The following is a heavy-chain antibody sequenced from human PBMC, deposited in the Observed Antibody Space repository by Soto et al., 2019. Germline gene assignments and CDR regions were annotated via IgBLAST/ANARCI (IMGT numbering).Heavy chain of an antibody. Sequence: SETLSLTCTVSGGSISSSSYYWGWIRQPPGKGLEWIGSIYYSGSTYYNPPLKSRVTISVDTSKNQFSLKLSSVTAADTAVYYCARGGIVVVPAAHRGYAFDFWGQGTMVTVSS. V-gene: IGHV4-39*01. CDR1: GGSISSSSYY. CDR2: IYYSGST. J-gene: IGHJ3*01. D-gene: IGHD2-2*01. CDR3: ARGGIVVVPAAHRGYAFDF.